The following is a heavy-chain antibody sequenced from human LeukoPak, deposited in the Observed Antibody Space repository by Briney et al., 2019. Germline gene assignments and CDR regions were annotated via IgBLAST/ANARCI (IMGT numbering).Heavy chain of an antibody. CDR2: ISSTTIYT. Sequence: TGGSLRLSCAASGFTFSDYYMSWIRQAPGKGLEWVSYISSTTIYTNYADSVEGRFTISRDNAKNSLYLQMNSLRAEDTAVYYCARGSHSNIVPSYFDYWGQGTLVTVSS. CDR3: ARGSHSNIVPSYFDY. CDR1: GFTFSDYY. D-gene: IGHD3-16*02. V-gene: IGHV3-11*06. J-gene: IGHJ4*02.